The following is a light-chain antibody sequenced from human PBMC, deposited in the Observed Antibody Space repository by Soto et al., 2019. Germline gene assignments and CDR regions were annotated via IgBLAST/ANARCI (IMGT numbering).Light chain of an antibody. CDR3: TSYTSSSSYV. Sequence: QSVLTQPPSVSGAPGQRVTISCTGSSSNIGAGYDVHWYRQLPGTAPKLLIYGNNNRPSGVPDRFSGSKSGTSASLTISGLQAEDEADYYCTSYTSSSSYVFGTGTKVTVL. CDR1: SSNIGAGYD. V-gene: IGLV1-40*01. J-gene: IGLJ1*01. CDR2: GNN.